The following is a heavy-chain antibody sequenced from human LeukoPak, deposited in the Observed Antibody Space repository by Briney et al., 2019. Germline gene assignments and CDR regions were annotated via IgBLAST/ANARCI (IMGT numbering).Heavy chain of an antibody. CDR1: GYTFTGYY. CDR2: IIPILGIA. V-gene: IGHV1-69*04. Sequence: SVKVSCKASGYTFTGYYMHWVRQAPGQGLEWMGRIIPILGIANYAQKFQGRVTITADKSTSTAYMELSSLRSEDTAVYYCARGISGYSYYFDYWGQGTLVTVSS. CDR3: ARGISGYSYYFDY. J-gene: IGHJ4*02. D-gene: IGHD3-22*01.